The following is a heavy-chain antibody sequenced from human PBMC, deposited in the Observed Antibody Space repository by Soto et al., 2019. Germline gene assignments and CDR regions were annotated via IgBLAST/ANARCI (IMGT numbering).Heavy chain of an antibody. CDR3: ARHEGFWSGYPMLLDI. D-gene: IGHD3-3*01. Sequence: SETLSLTCTVSCGSISSYYWSWIRQPPGKGLEWIGYIYYSGSTNYNPSLKSRVTISVDTSKNQFSLKLSSVTAADTAVYYCARHEGFWSGYPMLLDIWGQGTMVTVS. J-gene: IGHJ3*02. V-gene: IGHV4-59*08. CDR1: CGSISSYY. CDR2: IYYSGST.